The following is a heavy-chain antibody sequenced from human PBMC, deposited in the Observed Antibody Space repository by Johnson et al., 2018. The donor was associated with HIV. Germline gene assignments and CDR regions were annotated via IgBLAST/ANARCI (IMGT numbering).Heavy chain of an antibody. D-gene: IGHD6-19*01. CDR2: ISGSGTNI. CDR1: GFSFSDYY. CDR3: ARDHGWSRGWLFDAFDI. V-gene: IGHV3-11*04. J-gene: IGHJ3*02. Sequence: QVQLVESGGGLVKPGGSLRLSCAASGFSFSDYYMSWIRQAPGTGLEWVSYISGSGTNIYYADSVKGRFTISRDNAKNSLYLQMNSLRPEDTAVYYCARDHGWSRGWLFDAFDIWGQGTMVTVSS.